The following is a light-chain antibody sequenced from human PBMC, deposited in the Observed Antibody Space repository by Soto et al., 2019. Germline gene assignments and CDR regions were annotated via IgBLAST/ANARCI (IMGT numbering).Light chain of an antibody. CDR1: QSVNSRF. CDR2: GAS. V-gene: IGKV3-20*01. Sequence: EIVLTQSPGTLSLSPGERATLSCRASQSVNSRFLAWYQQKPGQAPRLLMYGASTRATGIPDRFSGSGSGAHFTLTISRLEPEDFALYYCQQYGSSPPMYTFGQGTKLEIK. CDR3: QQYGSSPPMYT. J-gene: IGKJ2*01.